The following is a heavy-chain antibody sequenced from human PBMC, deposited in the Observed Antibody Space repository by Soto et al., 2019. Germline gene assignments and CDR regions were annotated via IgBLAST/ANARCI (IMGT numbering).Heavy chain of an antibody. D-gene: IGHD3-16*01. Sequence: SPTLALPYVISGDSVDTSTGSWIWIRQFPSRGLEWLGRTWYRSRWYNEYAVSVKSRITFKSDTSKTQISLHLNSVTPEDTAVYYCARYDLTTIHYPKSTDVSGQG. CDR3: ARYDLTTIHYPKSTDV. V-gene: IGHV6-1*01. CDR2: TWYRSRWYN. CDR1: GDSVDTSTGS. J-gene: IGHJ6*02.